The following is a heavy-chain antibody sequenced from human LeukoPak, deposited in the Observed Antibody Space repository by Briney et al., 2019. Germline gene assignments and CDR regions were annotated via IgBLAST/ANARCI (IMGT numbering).Heavy chain of an antibody. V-gene: IGHV4-4*07. Sequence: SSETLSLTCTVSGGSISSYYWSWIRQPAGKGLEWIGRIYTSGSTNYNPSLKSRVTMSVDTSKNQFSLKLSSVTAADTAVYYCARTPHSYGGGSAFDIWGQGTMVTVSS. D-gene: IGHD5-18*01. J-gene: IGHJ3*02. CDR1: GGSISSYY. CDR2: IYTSGST. CDR3: ARTPHSYGGGSAFDI.